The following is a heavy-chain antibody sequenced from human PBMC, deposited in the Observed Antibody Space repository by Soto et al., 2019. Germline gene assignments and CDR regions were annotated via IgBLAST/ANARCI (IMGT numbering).Heavy chain of an antibody. J-gene: IGHJ3*01. Sequence: GGAPRLSRAAPGFTFCAPALQWGPQAFGKGLEWLGRIGSKGETYATTYAASVKGRFTISRDDSKKTAYLQMNSLESEDTAVYYCARWTTMSGGLVIKEAFDVWGQGTMVTVSS. CDR1: GFTFCAPA. V-gene: IGHV3-73*01. CDR3: ARWTTMSGGLVIKEAFDV. CDR2: IGSKGETYAT. D-gene: IGHD3-10*01.